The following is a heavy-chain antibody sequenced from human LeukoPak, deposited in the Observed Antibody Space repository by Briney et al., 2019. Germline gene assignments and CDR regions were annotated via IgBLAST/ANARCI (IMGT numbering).Heavy chain of an antibody. V-gene: IGHV3-33*06. CDR3: AKDWADILGPSGY. J-gene: IGHJ4*02. CDR1: GFTFNSYG. D-gene: IGHD1-26*01. Sequence: GGSLRLSCAASGFTFNSYGMHWVRQAPGKGLEWVAVIWYDGSKKYYADSVKGRFTISRDNSKNTLYLQMNSLRAEDTAVYYCAKDWADILGPSGYWGQGTLVTVAS. CDR2: IWYDGSKK.